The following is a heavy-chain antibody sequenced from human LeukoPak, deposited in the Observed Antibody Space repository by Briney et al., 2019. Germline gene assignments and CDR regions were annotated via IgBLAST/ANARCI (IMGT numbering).Heavy chain of an antibody. J-gene: IGHJ5*02. D-gene: IGHD6-13*01. CDR2: INPSGGST. Sequence: ASVKVSCKASGYTFTSYYMHWVRQAPGQGLEWMGIINPSGGSTSYAQKFQGRVTVTRDTSTSTVYMELSSLRSEDTAVYYCARGSSSFGLSLSWFDPWGQGTLVTVSS. V-gene: IGHV1-46*01. CDR3: ARGSSSFGLSLSWFDP. CDR1: GYTFTSYY.